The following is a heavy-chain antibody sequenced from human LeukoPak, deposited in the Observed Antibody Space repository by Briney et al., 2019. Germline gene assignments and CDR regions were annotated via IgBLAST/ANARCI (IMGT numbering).Heavy chain of an antibody. CDR2: IYTSGST. V-gene: IGHV4-4*07. D-gene: IGHD3-10*01. CDR1: GGSISSYY. J-gene: IGHJ6*02. CDR3: ARVLKYGSGSYYPPYYYYGMDV. Sequence: SETLSLTCTVSGGSISSYYWSWIRQPAGKGLEWIGRIYTSGSTNYNPSLKSRVTMSVDTSKNQFSLKLSSVTAADTAVYYCARVLKYGSGSYYPPYYYYGMDVWGQGNTVTVSS.